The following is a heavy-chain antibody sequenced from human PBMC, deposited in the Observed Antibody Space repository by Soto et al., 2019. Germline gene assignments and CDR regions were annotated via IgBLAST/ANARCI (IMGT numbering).Heavy chain of an antibody. CDR2: ISGSGGST. CDR1: GFTFSSYA. D-gene: IGHD3-3*01. CDR3: ATQLGYYDFWSGYADY. Sequence: PGGSLRLSCAASGFTFSSYAMSWVRQAPGKGLEWVSAISGSGGSTYYADSVKGRFTISRDNSKNTLCLQMNSLRAEDTAVFYCATQLGYYDFWSGYADYWGQGTLVTVSS. J-gene: IGHJ4*02. V-gene: IGHV3-23*01.